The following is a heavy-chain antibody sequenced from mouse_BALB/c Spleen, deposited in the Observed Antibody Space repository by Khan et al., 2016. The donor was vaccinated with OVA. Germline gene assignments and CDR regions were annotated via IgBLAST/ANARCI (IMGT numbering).Heavy chain of an antibody. CDR2: IDPSDSYT. J-gene: IGHJ3*01. CDR1: GYPLTSYW. V-gene: IGHV1-69*02. Sequence: QVQLKQSGAELVKPGASVKLSCKASGYPLTSYWLHWVKQRPGQGLEWIGEIDPSDSYTNYNQKFKGKATLTVDKSSSTTYMQLSSLTSEDSAVYYCARSFFYGSSTWFGYWGQGTLVTVSA. CDR3: ARSFFYGSSTWFGY. D-gene: IGHD1-1*01.